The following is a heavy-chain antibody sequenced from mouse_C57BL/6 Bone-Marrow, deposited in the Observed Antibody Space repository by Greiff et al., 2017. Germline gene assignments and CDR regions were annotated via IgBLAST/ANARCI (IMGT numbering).Heavy chain of an antibody. CDR2: IDPENGDT. CDR3: TDREGAY. Sequence: EVQLQQSGAELVRPGASVKLSCTASGFHIKDDYMHWVKQRPEQGLEWIGWIDPENGDTEYASKFQGKATITADTSSNTAYLQLSSLTSEDTAVYYCTDREGAYWGQGTLVTVSA. CDR1: GFHIKDDY. V-gene: IGHV14-4*01. D-gene: IGHD3-2*01. J-gene: IGHJ3*01.